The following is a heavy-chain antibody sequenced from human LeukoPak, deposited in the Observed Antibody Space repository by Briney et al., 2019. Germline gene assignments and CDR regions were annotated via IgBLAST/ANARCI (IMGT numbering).Heavy chain of an antibody. V-gene: IGHV3-11*01. Sequence: PGGSLRLSCAASGFTFSDYYMSWIRQAPGKGLEWVSYISYSASTIYYADSVKGRFTISRDNAKNSLYLQMNSLRAEDTAVYYCARDPGSHNSSGWYDYWGQGTLVAVSS. CDR2: ISYSASTI. J-gene: IGHJ4*02. CDR3: ARDPGSHNSSGWYDY. D-gene: IGHD6-19*01. CDR1: GFTFSDYY.